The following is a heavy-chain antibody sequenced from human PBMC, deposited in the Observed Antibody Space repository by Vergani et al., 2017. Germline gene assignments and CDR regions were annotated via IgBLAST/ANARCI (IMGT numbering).Heavy chain of an antibody. V-gene: IGHV1-69*18. D-gene: IGHD1-26*01. CDR3: ARPDPDSGSPTRYYYYGMDV. CDR1: GGTFSSYA. Sequence: QVQLVQSGAEVKKPGSSVKVSCKASGGTFSSYAISWVRQAPGQGLEWMGRIIPIFGTANYAQKFQGRVTIIADESTSTAYMELSSLRSEDTAVYYCARPDPDSGSPTRYYYYGMDVWGQGTTVTVSS. CDR2: IIPIFGTA. J-gene: IGHJ6*02.